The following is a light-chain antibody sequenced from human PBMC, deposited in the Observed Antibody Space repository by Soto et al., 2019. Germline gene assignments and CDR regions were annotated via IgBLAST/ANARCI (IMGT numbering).Light chain of an antibody. Sequence: QSALTQPASVSGSPGQSITISCTGTSSDVGGYNYVSWYQHHPGKAPKLMIYDVSNQPSGVSDRFSGSKSGNTASLTISGLQAEDEADYYRNSYTSSSTVVFGGGTKVTVL. J-gene: IGLJ2*01. CDR2: DVS. CDR1: SSDVGGYNY. V-gene: IGLV2-14*03. CDR3: NSYTSSSTVV.